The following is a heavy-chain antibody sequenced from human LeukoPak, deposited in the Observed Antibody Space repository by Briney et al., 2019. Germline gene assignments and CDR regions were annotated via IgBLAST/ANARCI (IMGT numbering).Heavy chain of an antibody. J-gene: IGHJ6*02. D-gene: IGHD3-9*01. CDR3: ARGLAYYDILTGKITGYYYGMDV. CDR2: INPNSGNT. V-gene: IGHV1-8*01. CDR1: GYTFTSYD. Sequence: AASVKVSCKASGYTFTSYDINWVRQATGQGLEWMGWINPNSGNTGYAQKFQGRVTMTRDTSISTAYMELSSLRSEDTAVYFCARGLAYYDILTGKITGYYYGMDVWGQGTTVTVSS.